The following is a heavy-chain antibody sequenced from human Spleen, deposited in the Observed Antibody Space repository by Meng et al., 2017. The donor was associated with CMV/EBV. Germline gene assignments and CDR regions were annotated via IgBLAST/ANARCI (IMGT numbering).Heavy chain of an antibody. V-gene: IGHV3-23*01. CDR1: GFTFSGYA. CDR3: ANLYLAVAGTDY. J-gene: IGHJ4*02. D-gene: IGHD6-19*01. Sequence: GESLKISCAASGFTFSGYAMSWVRQAPGKGLEWVSAISGSGGSTYYADSVKGRFTISRDNSKNTLYLQMNSLRAEDTAVYYCANLYLAVAGTDYWGQGTLVTVSS. CDR2: ISGSGGST.